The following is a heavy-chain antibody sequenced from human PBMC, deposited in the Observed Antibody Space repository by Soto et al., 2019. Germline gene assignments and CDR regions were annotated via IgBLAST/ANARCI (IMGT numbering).Heavy chain of an antibody. Sequence: QVQLQESGPGLVKPSETLSLTCTVSGGSVSSGSYYWSWIRQPPGKGLEWIGYIYYSGSTNYNPSLKSRVTISVDTSKNQFSLKLSSVTAADTAVYYCARTLNSWGYFDLWGRGTLVTVSS. CDR3: ARTLNSWGYFDL. J-gene: IGHJ2*01. CDR1: GGSVSSGSYY. V-gene: IGHV4-61*01. D-gene: IGHD7-27*01. CDR2: IYYSGST.